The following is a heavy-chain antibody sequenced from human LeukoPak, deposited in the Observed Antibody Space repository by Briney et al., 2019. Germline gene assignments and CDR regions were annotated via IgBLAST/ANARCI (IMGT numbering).Heavy chain of an antibody. J-gene: IGHJ5*02. Sequence: PGGSLRLSCAASGFTFSDYYMSWIRQAPGKGLEWVSYISSSGSTIYYADSVKGRFTISRDNAKNSLYLQMNSLRVEDTAVYYCAKLAMTTVTDDHLWGQGTLVTVSP. V-gene: IGHV3-11*04. CDR3: AKLAMTTVTDDHL. D-gene: IGHD4-11*01. CDR2: ISSSGSTI. CDR1: GFTFSDYY.